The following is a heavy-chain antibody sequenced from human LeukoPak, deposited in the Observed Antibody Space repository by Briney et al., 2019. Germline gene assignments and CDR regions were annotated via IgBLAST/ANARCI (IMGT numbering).Heavy chain of an antibody. CDR2: IYTSGST. J-gene: IGHJ4*02. CDR1: GGSISSGSYY. D-gene: IGHD7-27*01. Sequence: SQTLSLTCTVSGGSISSGSYYWSWIRQPAGKGLEWIGRIYTSGSTNYNPSLKSRVTISVDTSKNQFSLKLSSVTAADTAVYYCAREDTGVFDYWGQGTLVTVSP. V-gene: IGHV4-61*02. CDR3: AREDTGVFDY.